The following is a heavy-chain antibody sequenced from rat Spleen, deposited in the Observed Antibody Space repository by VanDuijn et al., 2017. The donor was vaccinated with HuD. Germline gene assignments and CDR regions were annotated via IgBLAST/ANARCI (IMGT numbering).Heavy chain of an antibody. D-gene: IGHD1-9*01. CDR2: MKYDGDT. CDR3: TRETMGVTPLIDY. CDR1: GFSLMDYS. J-gene: IGHJ2*01. V-gene: IGHV2S30*01. Sequence: QVQLKESGPGLVQPSQTLSLTCTVSGFSLMDYSVHWVRQPPGKGLEWMGRMKYDGDTYYNSALKSRLSISRDTSKSQVFLKMNSLQTEDTAIYYCTRETMGVTPLIDYWGQGVMVTVSS.